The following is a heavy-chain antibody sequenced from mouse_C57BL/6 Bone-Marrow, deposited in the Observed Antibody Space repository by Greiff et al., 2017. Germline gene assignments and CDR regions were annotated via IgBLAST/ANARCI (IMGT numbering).Heavy chain of an antibody. CDR3: ARDDD. Sequence: DVKLVESGGGLVKPGGSLKLSCAASGFTFSSYALSWVRQTPEKRLEWVATISDGGSYTSYPDNVKGRFTISRDNAKNNLYLQMSHLKSEDKAMYYCARDDDWGKGTTLTVSS. CDR1: GFTFSSYA. V-gene: IGHV5-4*01. J-gene: IGHJ2*01. CDR2: ISDGGSYT.